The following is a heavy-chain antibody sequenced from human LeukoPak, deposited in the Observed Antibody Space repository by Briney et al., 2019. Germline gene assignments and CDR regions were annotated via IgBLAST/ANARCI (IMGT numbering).Heavy chain of an antibody. D-gene: IGHD3-10*01. Sequence: SETPSLTCTVSGGSINTYYWSWIRQPPGKGLEWIGFVYYSGPTSYNPSLKSRVTISVDTSKSQFSLRLSSVTAAGTAMYYCARLGLGDEACWFDPWGQGTLVTVSS. CDR2: VYYSGPT. CDR1: GGSINTYY. V-gene: IGHV4-59*01. J-gene: IGHJ5*02. CDR3: ARLGLGDEACWFDP.